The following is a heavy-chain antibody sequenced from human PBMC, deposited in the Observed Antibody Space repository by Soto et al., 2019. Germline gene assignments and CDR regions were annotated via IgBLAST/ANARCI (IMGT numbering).Heavy chain of an antibody. CDR2: IIPTLGTP. CDR1: VGTFSTHA. V-gene: IGHV1-69*01. CDR3: ARAAFRSGYYGYYNGMDV. D-gene: IGHD3-3*01. J-gene: IGHJ6*04. Sequence: QVQLVQSGAEVKKPGSSVKVSGKASVGTFSTHAISWVRQAPGQGLEWLGGIIPTLGTPNYAQKFQGRVTVTADEYTSTAYMELSRLTSEDTAVYYCARAAFRSGYYGYYNGMDVWGKGTAVNVSP.